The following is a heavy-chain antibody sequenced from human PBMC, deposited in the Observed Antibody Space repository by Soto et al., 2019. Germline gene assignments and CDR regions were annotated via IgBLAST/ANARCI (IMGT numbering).Heavy chain of an antibody. J-gene: IGHJ4*02. V-gene: IGHV3-48*03. CDR2: ISSSGRTI. CDR3: ARSGYNWNDGARGYFDY. Sequence: GGSLRLSCAASGFTFSSYEMNWVRQAPGKGLEWVSYISSSGRTIYYADSVKGRFTISRDNAKNSLYLQMNSLRAEDTAVYYCARSGYNWNDGARGYFDYWGQGTLVTVSS. CDR1: GFTFSSYE. D-gene: IGHD1-20*01.